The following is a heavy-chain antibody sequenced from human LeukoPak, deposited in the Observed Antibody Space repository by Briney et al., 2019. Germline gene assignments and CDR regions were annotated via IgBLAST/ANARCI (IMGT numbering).Heavy chain of an antibody. Sequence: PGGSLRLSCAASGFTFSDSAMHWVRQASGRGLEWVGRIKSKANSYATAYAASVKGRFTISRDDSKNTAYLQMNSLKTEDTALYYCTRLEDIVATSNFDFWGQGTLVTVSS. CDR1: GFTFSDSA. D-gene: IGHD5-12*01. CDR3: TRLEDIVATSNFDF. J-gene: IGHJ4*02. CDR2: IKSKANSYAT. V-gene: IGHV3-73*01.